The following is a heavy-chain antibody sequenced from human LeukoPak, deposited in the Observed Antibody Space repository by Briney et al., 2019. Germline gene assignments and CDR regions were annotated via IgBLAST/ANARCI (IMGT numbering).Heavy chain of an antibody. V-gene: IGHV3-30*02. D-gene: IGHD3-22*01. CDR1: GFSLSSYD. CDR2: IWLDGSAE. CDR3: ARDPYYYDSSGIDY. J-gene: IGHJ4*02. Sequence: GGSLRLSCAASGFSLSSYDMHWVRQAPGKGLEWVAIIWLDGSAEYYGDSVKGRFTISRDNSKNTLYLQMNSLRAEDTAVYYCARDPYYYDSSGIDYWGQGTLVTVSS.